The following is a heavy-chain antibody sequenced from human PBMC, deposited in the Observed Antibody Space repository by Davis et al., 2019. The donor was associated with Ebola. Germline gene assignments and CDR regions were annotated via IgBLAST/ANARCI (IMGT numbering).Heavy chain of an antibody. CDR2: ISGSGGST. V-gene: IGHV3-23*01. J-gene: IGHJ4*02. Sequence: PGGSLRLSCAASGFTFSSYWMSWVRQAPGKGLEWVSAISGSGGSTYYADSVKGRFTISRDNSKNTLYLQMNSLRAEDTAVYYCAKTQGLVVVAAILGYWGQGTLVTVSS. CDR1: GFTFSSYW. D-gene: IGHD2-15*01. CDR3: AKTQGLVVVAAILGY.